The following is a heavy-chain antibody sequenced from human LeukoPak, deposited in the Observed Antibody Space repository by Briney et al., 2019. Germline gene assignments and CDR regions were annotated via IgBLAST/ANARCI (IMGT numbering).Heavy chain of an antibody. CDR1: GGSFSGYY. V-gene: IGHV4-34*01. CDR2: INHSGST. J-gene: IGHJ4*02. CDR3: ARGLHYYDSSGTNFDF. D-gene: IGHD3-22*01. Sequence: SETLSLTCAVYGGSFSGYYWSWIRQPPGKGLEWIGEINHSGSTNYNPSLKSRVTISVDTSKNQFSLKLSSVTAADTAVYYCARGLHYYDSSGTNFDFWGQGTLVTVSS.